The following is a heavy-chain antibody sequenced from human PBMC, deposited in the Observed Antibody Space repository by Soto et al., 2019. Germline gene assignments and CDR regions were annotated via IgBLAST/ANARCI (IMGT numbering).Heavy chain of an antibody. CDR2: IGTAGDT. CDR1: GFTFSSYD. Sequence: EVQLVESGGDLVQPGGSLRLSCGASGFTFSSYDFHWVRQATGKGLEWVSGIGTAGDTYYAGSVKGRFIMSRENAKNSLDLQMNSLRAGDTAVYYCTRGADGFDYWGQGTLVTVSS. D-gene: IGHD3-16*01. CDR3: TRGADGFDY. J-gene: IGHJ4*02. V-gene: IGHV3-13*01.